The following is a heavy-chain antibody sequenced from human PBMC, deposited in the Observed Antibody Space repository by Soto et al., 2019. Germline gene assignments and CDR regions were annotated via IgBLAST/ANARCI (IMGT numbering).Heavy chain of an antibody. CDR1: GGSISSYY. CDR2: IYYSGST. Sequence: SETLSLTCTVSGGSISSYYWSWIRQPPGKGLEWIGYIYYSGSTNYNPSLKSRVTISVDTSKNQFSLKLSSVTAADTAVYYCARDGFNAFDIWGQGTMVTVSS. V-gene: IGHV4-59*01. J-gene: IGHJ3*02. CDR3: ARDGFNAFDI.